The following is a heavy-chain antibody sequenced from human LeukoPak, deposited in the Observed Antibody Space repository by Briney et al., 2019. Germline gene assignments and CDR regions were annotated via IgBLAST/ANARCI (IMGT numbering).Heavy chain of an antibody. CDR1: GGSISSYY. Sequence: SETLSLTCTVSGGSISSYYWSWIRQPPGKGLEWIGYIYYSGSTNYNPSLMSRVTISEDTSKNQFSLKLSSVTAADTAVYYCARNGPGFGLPVAFDYWGQGTLVTVSS. CDR3: ARNGPGFGLPVAFDY. V-gene: IGHV4-59*08. CDR2: IYYSGST. D-gene: IGHD3-16*01. J-gene: IGHJ4*02.